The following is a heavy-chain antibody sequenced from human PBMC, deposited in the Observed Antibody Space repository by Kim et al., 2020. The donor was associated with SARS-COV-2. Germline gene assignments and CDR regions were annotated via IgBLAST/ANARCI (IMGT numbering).Heavy chain of an antibody. CDR2: IYYSGST. CDR3: AREVRWLALGYYYYYGMDV. J-gene: IGHJ6*02. D-gene: IGHD6-19*01. V-gene: IGHV4-31*03. Sequence: SETLSLTCTVSGGSISSGGYYWSWIRQHPGKGLEWIGYIYYSGSTYYNPSLKSRVTISVDTSKNQFSLKLSSVTAADTAVYYCAREVRWLALGYYYYYGMDVWGQGTTVTVSS. CDR1: GGSISSGGYY.